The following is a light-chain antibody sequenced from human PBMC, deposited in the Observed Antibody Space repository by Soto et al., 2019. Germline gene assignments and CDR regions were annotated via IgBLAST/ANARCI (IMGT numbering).Light chain of an antibody. J-gene: IGLJ2*01. CDR2: EVT. V-gene: IGLV2-8*01. Sequence: QSALTQPPSASGSPGQSVTISCTGTSSDVGAYKYVSWYQQHPGKAPKLMIYEVTKRPSGVPDRFSGSKSGNTASLTVSGLQAEDEADYYCSSYAGSSNFEVVFGGGTKGTVL. CDR3: SSYAGSSNFEVV. CDR1: SSDVGAYKY.